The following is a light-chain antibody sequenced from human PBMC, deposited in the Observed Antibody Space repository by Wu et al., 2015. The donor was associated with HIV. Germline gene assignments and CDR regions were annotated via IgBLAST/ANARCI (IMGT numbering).Light chain of an antibody. CDR1: QSLSSDY. V-gene: IGKV3-20*01. Sequence: EIVLTQSPGTLSLSPGERATLSCRASQSLSSDYLTWYQQKPGQAPRLLVFGASSRATGIPDRFSGSGSGTDFTLTISRLEPEDFAVYYCQQYGSSPGSFGQGTKLEIK. J-gene: IGKJ2*03. CDR3: QQYGSSPGS. CDR2: GAS.